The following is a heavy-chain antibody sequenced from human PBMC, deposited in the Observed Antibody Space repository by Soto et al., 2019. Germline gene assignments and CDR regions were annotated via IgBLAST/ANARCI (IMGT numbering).Heavy chain of an antibody. CDR2: ISSSSSYI. CDR3: ASGAASYYYYMDV. J-gene: IGHJ6*03. D-gene: IGHD5-18*01. Sequence: EVQLVESGGGLVKPGGSLRLSCAASGFTFSSYSMNWVRQAPGKGLEWVSSISSSSSYIYYADSVEGRFTISRDNAKNSLYLQMNSLRAEDTAVYYCASGAASYYYYMDVWGKGTTVTVSS. V-gene: IGHV3-21*01. CDR1: GFTFSSYS.